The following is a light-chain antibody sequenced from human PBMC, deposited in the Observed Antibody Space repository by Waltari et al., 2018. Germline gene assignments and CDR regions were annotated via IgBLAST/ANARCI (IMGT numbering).Light chain of an antibody. J-gene: IGKJ1*01. Sequence: DIQMTQSPSSLSASVGDRVTITCQASQDISTYLNWYQQTPGKAPKLLIYDAASLETGVPSRFSGSGSGTDFTLTISSLQPEDFATYYCQQSYSTPPWTFGQGTKVEIK. V-gene: IGKV1-39*01. CDR3: QQSYSTPPWT. CDR1: QDISTY. CDR2: DAA.